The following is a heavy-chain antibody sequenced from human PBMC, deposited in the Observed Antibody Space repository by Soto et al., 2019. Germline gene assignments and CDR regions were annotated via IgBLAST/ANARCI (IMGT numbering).Heavy chain of an antibody. D-gene: IGHD5-12*01. CDR1: GFTFSSYW. CDR2: IKQGGSEK. CDR3: VRDVGYDYVN. Sequence: ESWGGLVQPGGSLRISCAVSGFTFSSYWMSWVRQAPGKGLEWVATIKQGGSEKYYVDSVKGRFTISGDNAENSLYLQMNSLSAEDTAVYFCVRDVGYDYVNWGQGTLVTVSS. V-gene: IGHV3-7*01. J-gene: IGHJ4*02.